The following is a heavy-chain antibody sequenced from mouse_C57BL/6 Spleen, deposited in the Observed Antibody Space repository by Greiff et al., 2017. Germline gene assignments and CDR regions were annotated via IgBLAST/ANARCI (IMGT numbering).Heavy chain of an antibody. CDR1: GYTFTSYW. J-gene: IGHJ3*01. D-gene: IGHD1-1*01. CDR3: AITTVVATPFAY. CDR2: IHPNSGST. V-gene: IGHV1-64*01. Sequence: QVQLQQPGAELVKPGASVKLSCKASGYTFTSYWMHWVKQRPGQGLEWIGMIHPNSGSTNYNEKFKSKATLTVDKSSSTAYMQLSSLTSEDSAVYYCAITTVVATPFAYWGQGTLVTVSA.